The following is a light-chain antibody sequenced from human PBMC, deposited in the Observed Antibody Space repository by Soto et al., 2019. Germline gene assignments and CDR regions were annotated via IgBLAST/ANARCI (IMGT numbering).Light chain of an antibody. CDR1: QSVRSH. CDR2: AAS. V-gene: IGKV1-39*01. CDR3: QQSYSTPRT. J-gene: IGKJ4*01. Sequence: DIQMTQSPSSLSASVGDRVTLTCRASQSVRSHFHWYQQTPGTAPNLLIYAASSLQSGVPSRCSGSGSGTDPTPTSTSRQPEDFASYYGQQSYSTPRTVGGGTKVEIK.